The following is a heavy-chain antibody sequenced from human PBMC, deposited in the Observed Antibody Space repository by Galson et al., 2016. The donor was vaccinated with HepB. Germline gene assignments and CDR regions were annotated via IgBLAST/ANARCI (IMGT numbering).Heavy chain of an antibody. CDR2: IIPILGTT. Sequence: SVKVSCKASGGTFSSYAISWVRQAPGQGLEWMGGIIPILGTTNYAQKFQGRVTLTADESTTTAYLELSSLRSEDTAGYYCARDEGGYSYGPLEGNDYYGMCGWGQGTTVTVSS. CDR3: ARDEGGYSYGPLEGNDYYGMCG. D-gene: IGHD5-18*01. CDR1: GGTFSSYA. J-gene: IGHJ6*02. V-gene: IGHV1-69*13.